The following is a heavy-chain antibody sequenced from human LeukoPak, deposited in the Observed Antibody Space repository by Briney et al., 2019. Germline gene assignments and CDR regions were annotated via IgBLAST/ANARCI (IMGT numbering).Heavy chain of an antibody. CDR2: VHYSGST. D-gene: IGHD2-21*01. J-gene: IGHJ4*02. V-gene: IGHV4-59*01. CDR1: GGSTSTYY. CDR3: AREGYSSFD. Sequence: SETLSLTCSVSGGSTSTYYWSWIRQPPGKGLEWIGYVHYSGSTNYNPSLQSRVTISVDTSKNQFSLKLTSVTAADTAVYYCAREGYSSFDWGQGTLVTVSS.